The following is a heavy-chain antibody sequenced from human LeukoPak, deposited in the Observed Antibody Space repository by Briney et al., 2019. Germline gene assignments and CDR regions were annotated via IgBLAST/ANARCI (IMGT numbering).Heavy chain of an antibody. D-gene: IGHD3-3*01. Sequence: PGGSLRLSCAASGLTFSGYDMHWVRQTPGKGLEWVANIKQDGTEGHYVDSVTGRFTTSRDNAKNSLYLQMNSLRAEDTAVYYCARDVIIPGGTGASDIWGQGTMVTVSS. CDR1: GLTFSGYD. CDR2: IKQDGTEG. V-gene: IGHV3-7*01. J-gene: IGHJ3*02. CDR3: ARDVIIPGGTGASDI.